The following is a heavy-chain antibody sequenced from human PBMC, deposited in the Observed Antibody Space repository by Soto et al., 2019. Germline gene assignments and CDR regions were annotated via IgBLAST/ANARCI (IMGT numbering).Heavy chain of an antibody. D-gene: IGHD6-19*01. Sequence: GGSLRLSCAASGFTLSSYAMSWVRQAPGKGLGWVSAISGSGGSTYYADSVKGRFTISRDNSKNTLYLQMNSLRAEDTAVYYCANLVSIAVAGTDYWGQGTLVTVSS. J-gene: IGHJ4*02. CDR2: ISGSGGST. CDR3: ANLVSIAVAGTDY. CDR1: GFTLSSYA. V-gene: IGHV3-23*01.